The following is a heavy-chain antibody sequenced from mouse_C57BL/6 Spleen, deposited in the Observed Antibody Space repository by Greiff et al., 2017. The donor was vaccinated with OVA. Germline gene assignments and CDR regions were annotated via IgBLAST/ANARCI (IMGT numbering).Heavy chain of an antibody. V-gene: IGHV1-64*01. CDR1: GYTFTSYW. D-gene: IGHD1-1*01. J-gene: IGHJ2*01. CDR2: IHPNSGST. CDR3: ARAITTVVATEGYYFDD. Sequence: QVQLQQPGAELVKPGASVKLSCKASGYTFTSYWMHWVKQRPGQGLEWIGMIHPNSGSTNYNEKFKSKATLTVDKSSSTAYMQLSSLTSEDSAVYYCARAITTVVATEGYYFDDWGKGTTLTVSS.